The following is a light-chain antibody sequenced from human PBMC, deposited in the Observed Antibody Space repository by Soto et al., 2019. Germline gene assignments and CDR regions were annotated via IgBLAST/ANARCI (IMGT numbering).Light chain of an antibody. V-gene: IGLV2-8*01. CDR2: EVN. Sequence: CALTQPPSASESPGQSVTISCTGTSNDVGGYNYVSWYQQHPGKAPKLMIYEVNKRPSGVPDRFSGSKSGNAASLTVSGLQAEDEADYYCSSFAVSNSFVFGTGTKATVL. CDR1: SNDVGGYNY. CDR3: SSFAVSNSFV. J-gene: IGLJ1*01.